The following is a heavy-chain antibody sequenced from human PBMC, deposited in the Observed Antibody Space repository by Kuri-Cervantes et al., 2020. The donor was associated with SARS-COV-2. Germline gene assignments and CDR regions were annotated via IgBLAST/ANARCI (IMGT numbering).Heavy chain of an antibody. J-gene: IGHJ6*02. V-gene: IGHV4-34*01. D-gene: IGHD4-17*01. Sequence: ESLKISCAVYGGSFSDYSWSWIRQPPGKGLEWIGEINHSGSTNYNPSLKSRVTISVDTSKNQFSLKLSSVTAADTAVYYCARGDRDYLLGYYKGMDVWGQGTTVTVSS. CDR2: INHSGST. CDR3: ARGDRDYLLGYYKGMDV. CDR1: GGSFSDYS.